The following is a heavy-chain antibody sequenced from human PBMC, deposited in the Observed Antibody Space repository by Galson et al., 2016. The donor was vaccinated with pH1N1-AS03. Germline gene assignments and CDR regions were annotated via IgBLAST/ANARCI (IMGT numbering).Heavy chain of an antibody. Sequence: QSGAEVKKPGESLKISCKGSGYSFPSHWIAWVRQMPGKGLEWMGIIYPSDSDTRYNSSFQGQVTISADTSISTAYLQWNSRKASDTAIYYGARWSNDYGSYWGQGTLVTVSS. CDR2: IYPSDSDT. V-gene: IGHV5-51*01. CDR1: GYSFPSHW. CDR3: ARWSNDYGSY. D-gene: IGHD4-17*01. J-gene: IGHJ4*02.